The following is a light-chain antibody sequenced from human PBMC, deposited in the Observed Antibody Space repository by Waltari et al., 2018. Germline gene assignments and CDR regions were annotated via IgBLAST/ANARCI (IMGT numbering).Light chain of an antibody. J-gene: IGLJ3*02. V-gene: IGLV1-40*01. CDR1: SSNIGAGHD. Sequence: QSVLTQPPSVSGAPGPRVTISCTGSSSNIGAGHDLHWSQQLPRRAPRLLISNNANRPSGFPDRISGSNSGTSASLVITGLQAEDEAEFYCQSYDDSLSGYVFGGGTKLTVL. CDR2: NNA. CDR3: QSYDDSLSGYV.